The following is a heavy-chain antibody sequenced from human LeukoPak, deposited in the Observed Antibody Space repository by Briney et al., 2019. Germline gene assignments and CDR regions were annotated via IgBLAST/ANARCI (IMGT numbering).Heavy chain of an antibody. Sequence: GGSLRLSCAASGFTFDDYAMHWVRQAPGKGLEWVSGISWNSGSIGYADSVKGRFTISRGNAKNSLYLQMNSLRAEDTAVYYCARDRVGATDYFDYWGQGTLVTVSS. V-gene: IGHV3-9*01. CDR3: ARDRVGATDYFDY. D-gene: IGHD1-26*01. J-gene: IGHJ4*02. CDR2: ISWNSGSI. CDR1: GFTFDDYA.